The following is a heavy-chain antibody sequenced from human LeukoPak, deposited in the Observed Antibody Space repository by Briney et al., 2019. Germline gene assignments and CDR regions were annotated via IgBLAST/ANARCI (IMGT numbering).Heavy chain of an antibody. D-gene: IGHD3-3*01. V-gene: IGHV3-23*01. CDR2: IDRGVGNT. J-gene: IGHJ4*02. CDR3: AKEEWLGKMNYFDY. Sequence: GGSLRLSCAASGFTFSIYDLSWVRQAPGKGLECVSAIDRGVGNTYYADSVKGRFTISRDNSKNTLYLQMNNLRVDDTAVYYCAKEEWLGKMNYFDYWGQGTLVTVSS. CDR1: GFTFSIYD.